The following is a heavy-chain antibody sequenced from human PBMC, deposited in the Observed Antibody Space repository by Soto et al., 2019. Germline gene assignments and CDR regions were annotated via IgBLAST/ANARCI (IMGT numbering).Heavy chain of an antibody. V-gene: IGHV5-51*01. D-gene: IGHD5-12*01. CDR1: GYSFPSYW. CDR2: IYPGDSDT. Sequence: EVQLVQSGVEVKKPGESLKISCKGSGYSFPSYWIGWVRQMPGKGLEWMGMIYPGDSDTRYSPSFQGQVTMSANKSISTAYRQWRTVKASDTAIYYCARHKEPGYGPTTGFYWGQGSLVTVSS. CDR3: ARHKEPGYGPTTGFY. J-gene: IGHJ1*01.